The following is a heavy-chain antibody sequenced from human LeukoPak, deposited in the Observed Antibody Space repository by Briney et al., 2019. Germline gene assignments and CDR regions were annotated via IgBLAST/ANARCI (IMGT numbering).Heavy chain of an antibody. Sequence: PSQTLSLTCTVSGGSISSGGYYWSWIRQHPGKGLEWIGYIYYSGSTYYNPSLKSRVTISVDTSKNQFSLKLSSVTAADTAVYYCARDRGDYYGSGSYLQTYNWFDPWGQGTLVTVSS. J-gene: IGHJ5*02. CDR2: IYYSGST. D-gene: IGHD3-10*01. CDR1: GGSISSGGYY. CDR3: ARDRGDYYGSGSYLQTYNWFDP. V-gene: IGHV4-31*03.